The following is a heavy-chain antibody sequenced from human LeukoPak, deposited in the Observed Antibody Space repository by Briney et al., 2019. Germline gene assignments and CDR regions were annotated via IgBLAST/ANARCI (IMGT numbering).Heavy chain of an antibody. CDR3: ARTNSAAAGSYYYYYYMDV. CDR1: GYTFTNYG. Sequence: GASVKVSCKASGYTFTNYGISWVRQAPGQGLEWMGWIGVYNGNTNYAQKLQGRVTITADKSTSTAYMELSSLRSEDTAVYYCARTNSAAAGSYYYYYYMDVWGKGTTVTVSS. D-gene: IGHD6-13*01. J-gene: IGHJ6*03. CDR2: IGVYNGNT. V-gene: IGHV1-18*01.